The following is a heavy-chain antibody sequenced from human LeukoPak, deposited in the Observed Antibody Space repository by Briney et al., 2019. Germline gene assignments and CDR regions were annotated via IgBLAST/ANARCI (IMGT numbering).Heavy chain of an antibody. J-gene: IGHJ4*02. CDR1: GFDLGAYE. V-gene: IGHV3-48*03. CDR2: FAGSDTTT. CDR3: TTLGYHLDS. D-gene: IGHD3-22*01. Sequence: GGSLRLSCAASGFDLGAYEMNWVRQAPGKGLEWVAYFAGSDTTTYYADSVKGRFTISRDNARNSLYLQMNSLRAEDTALYYCTTLGYHLDSWGQGTLVTVPS.